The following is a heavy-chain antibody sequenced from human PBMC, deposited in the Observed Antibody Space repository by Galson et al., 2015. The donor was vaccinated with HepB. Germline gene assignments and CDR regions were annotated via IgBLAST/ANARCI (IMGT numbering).Heavy chain of an antibody. CDR1: GFTFSNAW. CDR2: IKSKTDGGTT. J-gene: IGHJ4*02. Sequence: SLRLSCAASGFTFSNAWMNWVRQAPGKGLEWVGRIKSKTDGGTTDYAAPVKGRFTISRDDSKNALYLQMNSLKTEDTAVYYCTTPWGGSYPLRDYWGQGTLVTVSS. CDR3: TTPWGGSYPLRDY. D-gene: IGHD1-26*01. V-gene: IGHV3-15*07.